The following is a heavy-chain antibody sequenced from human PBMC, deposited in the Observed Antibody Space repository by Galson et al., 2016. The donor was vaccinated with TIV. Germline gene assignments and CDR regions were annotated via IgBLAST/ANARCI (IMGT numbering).Heavy chain of an antibody. J-gene: IGHJ5*02. D-gene: IGHD3-3*01. V-gene: IGHV3-21*01. CDR3: VRGTKRSLEWLFTS. CDR2: ISTKRTHI. Sequence: SLRLSCATSGFTFRNYTMNWVRQAPGKGLEWVSSISTKRTHIYYADSVRGRFIVSRDNAKNSLFLQMDNLRAADTALYYCVRGTKRSLEWLFTSWGQGSLVTVSS. CDR1: GFTFRNYT.